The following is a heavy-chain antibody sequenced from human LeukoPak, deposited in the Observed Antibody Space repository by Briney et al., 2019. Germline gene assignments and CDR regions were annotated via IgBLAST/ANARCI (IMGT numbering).Heavy chain of an antibody. V-gene: IGHV1-2*02. CDR2: INPNSGGT. J-gene: IGHJ4*02. CDR1: GYTFTGYY. D-gene: IGHD5-18*01. Sequence: ASVKVSCKASGYTFTGYYMHWVRQAPGQGLEWMGWINPNSGGTNYAQKFQGRVTMTRDTSIRTAYMELSRLRSDDTAVYYCARVLGPTRGYSYDYLLLYFDYWGQGTLVTVSS. CDR3: ARVLGPTRGYSYDYLLLYFDY.